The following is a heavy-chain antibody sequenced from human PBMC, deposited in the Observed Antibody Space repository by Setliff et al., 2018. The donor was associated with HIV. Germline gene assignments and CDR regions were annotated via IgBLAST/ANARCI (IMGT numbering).Heavy chain of an antibody. J-gene: IGHJ4*02. CDR1: GASITSHY. D-gene: IGHD3-3*01. Sequence: PSETLSLTCTVSGASITSHYWNWIRQPPGKGLEWLGNFYYSGSTNYNPSLKSRISISVDTSKSQFSLKLTSLTAAGTAVYYCARDRSSDYNFWSGYQYYFDYWGQGTLVTVS. CDR3: ARDRSSDYNFWSGYQYYFDY. CDR2: FYYSGST. V-gene: IGHV4-59*11.